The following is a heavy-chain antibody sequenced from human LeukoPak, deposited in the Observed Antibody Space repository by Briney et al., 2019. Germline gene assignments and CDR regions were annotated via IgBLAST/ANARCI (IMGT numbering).Heavy chain of an antibody. CDR3: ARLGYGSGSYGVDY. J-gene: IGHJ4*02. Sequence: GGSLRLSCAASGFTFSSYVMSWVRQAPGKGLEWVSGISGSGGSTYYADSVKGRFTISRDNSKNTLYLQMNSLRAEDTAVYYCARLGYGSGSYGVDYWGQGTLVTVSS. V-gene: IGHV3-23*01. D-gene: IGHD3-10*01. CDR2: ISGSGGST. CDR1: GFTFSSYV.